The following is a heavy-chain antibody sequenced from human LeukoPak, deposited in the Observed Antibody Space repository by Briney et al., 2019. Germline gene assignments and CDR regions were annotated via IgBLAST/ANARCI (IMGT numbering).Heavy chain of an antibody. J-gene: IGHJ4*02. CDR3: AREGSMTARPFVSNDY. Sequence: SSETLSLTYTVSGGSINNYYWSWIRQPAEKGLEWIGRIHTCGNTDYNPSLKSRVTMSIDTSKNQFSLKLRSVTAADTAVYYCAREGSMTARPFVSNDYWGQGTLVTVSS. V-gene: IGHV4-4*07. CDR1: GGSINNYY. CDR2: IHTCGNT. D-gene: IGHD6-6*01.